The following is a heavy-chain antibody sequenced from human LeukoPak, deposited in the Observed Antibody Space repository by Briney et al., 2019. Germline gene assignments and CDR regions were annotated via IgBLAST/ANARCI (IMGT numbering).Heavy chain of an antibody. V-gene: IGHV3-20*04. CDR3: ARGGYYYDSSGYYPLDY. Sequence: GGSLRLSCAASGFTFDDYGMSWVRQAPGKGLEWVSGINWNGGSTGYADSMKGRFTISRDNAKNSLYLQMHSLRAEDTALYYCARGGYYYDSSGYYPLDYWGQGTLVTVSS. J-gene: IGHJ4*02. CDR1: GFTFDDYG. CDR2: INWNGGST. D-gene: IGHD3-22*01.